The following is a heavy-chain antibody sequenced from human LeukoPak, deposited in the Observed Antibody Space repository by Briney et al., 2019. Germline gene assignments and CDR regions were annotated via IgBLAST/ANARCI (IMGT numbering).Heavy chain of an antibody. CDR2: IYPSDSDT. Sequence: GESLKISCKGSGYSFSRYWIGWVRQMPGKGLEWMGIIYPSDSDTRYSPSFQGQVTISADKSISTAYLQWSSLKASDTAMYYCARVPAGDSSGYPMNPHTFDYWGQGTLVTVSS. J-gene: IGHJ4*02. CDR1: GYSFSRYW. CDR3: ARVPAGDSSGYPMNPHTFDY. D-gene: IGHD3-22*01. V-gene: IGHV5-51*01.